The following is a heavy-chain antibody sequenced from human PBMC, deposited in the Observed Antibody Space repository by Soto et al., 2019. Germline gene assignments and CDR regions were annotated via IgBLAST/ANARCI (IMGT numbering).Heavy chain of an antibody. CDR1: GFTFSKYS. V-gene: IGHV3-23*01. Sequence: EGQLLESGGGLVQPGGSLRLSCAASGFTFSKYSMSWVRQAPGKGLEWVSAISASGGATYYADSVKGRFNISRDNTKITVYMQMNSLRAEDKSVYYCAKSDYYDGSGSLISTAFDMWGQGTMVTVSS. CDR2: ISASGGAT. CDR3: AKSDYYDGSGSLISTAFDM. D-gene: IGHD3-22*01. J-gene: IGHJ3*02.